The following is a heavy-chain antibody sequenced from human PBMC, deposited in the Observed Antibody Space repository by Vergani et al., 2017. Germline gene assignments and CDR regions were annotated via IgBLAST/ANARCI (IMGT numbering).Heavy chain of an antibody. J-gene: IGHJ4*02. Sequence: VQLQESGPGLVKPSETLSLTCAVSGFSIDNGYYRDWIRQPPGKGLEWIGSIYRTGRTHFNPSLKSRVTISVDTSNNHFSLRLNSLTAADTAVYYCARRSGIVYDIFSGTQYFFDFWGQGTLVTVSS. CDR1: GFSIDNGYY. CDR3: ARRSGIVYDIFSGTQYFFDF. CDR2: IYRTGRT. D-gene: IGHD3-9*01. V-gene: IGHV4-38-2*01.